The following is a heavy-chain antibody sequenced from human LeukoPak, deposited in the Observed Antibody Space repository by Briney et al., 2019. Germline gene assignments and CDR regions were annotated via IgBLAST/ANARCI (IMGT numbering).Heavy chain of an antibody. J-gene: IGHJ6*02. CDR2: ISAYNGNT. D-gene: IGHD6-13*01. CDR3: ARDGQYSSSSIITYYYYYGMDV. Sequence: GASVKVSCKASGYTFTTYGISWVRQAPGQGLEWMGWISAYNGNTNYAQKLQGRVTMTTDTSTSTAYMELRSLRSDDTAVYYCARDGQYSSSSIITYYYYYGMDVWGQGTTVTVSS. CDR1: GYTFTTYG. V-gene: IGHV1-18*01.